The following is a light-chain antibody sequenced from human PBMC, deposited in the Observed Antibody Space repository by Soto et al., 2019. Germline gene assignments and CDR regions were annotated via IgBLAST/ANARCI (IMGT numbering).Light chain of an antibody. CDR1: SSDVGGYNY. Sequence: QSALTQPRSVSGSPGQSVAISCTGTSSDVGGYNYVSWYQQHPGKAPKIMIFDVNKRPSGVPDRFPGSKSGNTASLTISGLQAEDEADYYCCSYAGRYTYVFGTGTKVTVL. CDR3: CSYAGRYTYV. V-gene: IGLV2-11*01. CDR2: DVN. J-gene: IGLJ1*01.